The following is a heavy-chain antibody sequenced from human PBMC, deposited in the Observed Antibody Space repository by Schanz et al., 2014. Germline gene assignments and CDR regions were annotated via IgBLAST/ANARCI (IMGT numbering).Heavy chain of an antibody. D-gene: IGHD2-8*01. J-gene: IGHJ6*03. CDR3: ARVKYCTIARCYRTETEGMYDMDV. Sequence: EVQLVESGGGLVQPGGSLRLSCAASGFTFSSYSMNWVRQAPGKGLEWVSSISSGGGSTYYADSVKGRFTISRDNSKNTRYLQMKSLRAKDTAVYYCARVKYCTIARCYRTETEGMYDMDVWGKGTTVTVSS. CDR1: GFTFSSYS. V-gene: IGHV3-23*04. CDR2: ISSGGGST.